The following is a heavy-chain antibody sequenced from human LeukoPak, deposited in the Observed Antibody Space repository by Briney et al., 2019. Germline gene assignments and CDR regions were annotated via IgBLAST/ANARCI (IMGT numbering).Heavy chain of an antibody. D-gene: IGHD7-27*01. V-gene: IGHV3-23*01. CDR1: GFTFSSYG. J-gene: IGHJ4*02. CDR3: AKDKNWGSYTG. CDR2: ISGSGGST. Sequence: GGSLRLSCAASGFTFSSYGMSWVRQAPGKGLEWVSAISGSGGSTYYADSVKGRFTISRDNSKNTLYLQMNSLRAEDTAVYYCAKDKNWGSYTGWGQGTLVTVSS.